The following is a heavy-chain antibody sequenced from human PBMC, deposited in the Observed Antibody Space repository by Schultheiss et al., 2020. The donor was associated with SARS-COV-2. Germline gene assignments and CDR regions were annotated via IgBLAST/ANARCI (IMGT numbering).Heavy chain of an antibody. CDR3: ARDHGDYFDY. Sequence: SVKVSCKASGGTFSSYAISWVRQAPGQGLEWMGGIIPIFGIANYAQKFQGRVTITADKSTSTAYMELSSLRSDDTAVYYCARDHGDYFDYWGQGTLVTVSS. J-gene: IGHJ4*02. CDR1: GGTFSSYA. V-gene: IGHV1-69*10. D-gene: IGHD3-10*01. CDR2: IIPIFGIA.